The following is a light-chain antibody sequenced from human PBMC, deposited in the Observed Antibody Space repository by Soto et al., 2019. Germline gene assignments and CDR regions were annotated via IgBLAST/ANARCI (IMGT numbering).Light chain of an antibody. CDR3: TSYTTSSTLV. J-gene: IGLJ3*02. CDR1: SNDIGTYRY. Sequence: QSALTQPASVSGSPGQSITISCTGTSNDIGTYRYVSWYQQHPGKVPKLIIFEVSDRPSGVSHRFSGSKSGNTASLTISGIQAEDEADYYCTSYTTSSTLVFGGGTKLNVL. V-gene: IGLV2-14*01. CDR2: EVS.